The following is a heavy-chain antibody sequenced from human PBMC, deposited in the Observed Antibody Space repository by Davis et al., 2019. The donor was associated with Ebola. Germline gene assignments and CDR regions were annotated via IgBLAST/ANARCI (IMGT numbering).Heavy chain of an antibody. J-gene: IGHJ4*02. CDR1: GFSYSSYA. D-gene: IGHD3-22*01. V-gene: IGHV3-9*01. CDR3: AKDPSSGLLDYFDY. CDR2: ISWNSGSI. Sequence: SLKISCAASGFSYSSYAMHWVRQAPGKGLEWVSGISWNSGSIGYADSVKGRFTISRDNAKNSLYLQMNSLRAEDTALYYCAKDPSSGLLDYFDYWGQGTLVTVSS.